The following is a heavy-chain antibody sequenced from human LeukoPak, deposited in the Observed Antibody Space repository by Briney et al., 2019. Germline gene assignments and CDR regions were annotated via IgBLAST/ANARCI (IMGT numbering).Heavy chain of an antibody. J-gene: IGHJ6*02. V-gene: IGHV4-61*08. Sequence: SETPSLTCTVSGGSISSGGYYWSWIRQPPGKGLEWIGYIYYSGSTNYNPSLKSRVTISVDTSKNQFSLKLSSVTAADTAVYYCARCYYDSSGYTLVYYGMDVWGQGTTVTVSS. D-gene: IGHD3-22*01. CDR3: ARCYYDSSGYTLVYYGMDV. CDR2: IYYSGST. CDR1: GGSISSGGYY.